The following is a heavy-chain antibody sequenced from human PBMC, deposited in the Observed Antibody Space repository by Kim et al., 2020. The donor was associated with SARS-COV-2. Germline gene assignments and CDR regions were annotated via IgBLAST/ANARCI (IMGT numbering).Heavy chain of an antibody. V-gene: IGHV3-23*01. D-gene: IGHD4-17*01. Sequence: GGSTYDADSGKGRFTIARDNSKNTLYLQMNSRRAEDTAMYYCAKEPGDYIDWGQGTLVTVSS. CDR3: AKEPGDYID. CDR2: GGST. J-gene: IGHJ4*02.